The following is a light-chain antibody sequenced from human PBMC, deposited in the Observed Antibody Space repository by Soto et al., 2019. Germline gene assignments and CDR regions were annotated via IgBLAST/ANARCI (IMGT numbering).Light chain of an antibody. V-gene: IGKV3D-15*01. J-gene: IGKJ5*01. CDR2: GAS. Sequence: EIVMTQPPATLSVSPGERPTLPCRASQSFSSNLAWYQQKPGQAPRLLIYGASTRATGIPDRFSGSGSGTDFTLTISRLEPEDFAVYYCQQRTNWPITFGQGTRLEIK. CDR3: QQRTNWPIT. CDR1: QSFSSN.